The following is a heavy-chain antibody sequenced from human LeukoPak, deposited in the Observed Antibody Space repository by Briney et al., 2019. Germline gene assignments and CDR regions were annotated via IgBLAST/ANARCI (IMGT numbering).Heavy chain of an antibody. CDR1: GFTFSSLS. D-gene: IGHD2-15*01. J-gene: IGHJ4*02. CDR3: ARVPSDIVVVEPATPDF. CDR2: ISSRSSYI. V-gene: IGHV3-21*01. Sequence: AGGSLRLSCAASGFTFSSLSMNWVRQAPGKGLEWVSSISSRSSYIYYADSVKGRFTISRDNAKNSLYLQMNSLRAEDTAVCYCARVPSDIVVVEPATPDFWGQGTLVTVSS.